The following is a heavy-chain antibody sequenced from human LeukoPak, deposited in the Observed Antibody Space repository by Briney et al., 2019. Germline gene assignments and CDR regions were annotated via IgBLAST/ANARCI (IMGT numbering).Heavy chain of an antibody. CDR1: GGSITSYY. V-gene: IGHV4-59*01. J-gene: IGHJ4*02. CDR3: ARDFGPSRGFDY. CDR2: ISDSGST. D-gene: IGHD3-10*01. Sequence: PSETLSLTCTVSGGSITSYYWSWLRQPPGKGLDWIAFISDSGSTYYNPSLKSRVTISLDTSKKQFSLKLTPVTAADTAVYYCARDFGPSRGFDYWGQGTLVTVSS.